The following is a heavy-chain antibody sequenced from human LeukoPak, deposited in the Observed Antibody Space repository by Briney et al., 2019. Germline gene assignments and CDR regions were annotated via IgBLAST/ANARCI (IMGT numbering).Heavy chain of an antibody. CDR2: IYYSGST. CDR1: GGSISSSSYY. CDR3: ARLTAIWTGDY. V-gene: IGHV4-39*01. Sequence: PSETLSLTCTVSGGSISSSSYYWSWIRQPPGKGLEWIGSIYYSGSTYYNPSLKSRVTISVDTSKNQFSLKLSSVTAADTAVYYCARLTAIWTGDYWGQGTLVTVSS. D-gene: IGHD5-18*01. J-gene: IGHJ4*02.